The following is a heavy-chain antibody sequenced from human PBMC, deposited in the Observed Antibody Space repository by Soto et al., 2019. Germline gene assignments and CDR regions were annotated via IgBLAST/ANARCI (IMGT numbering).Heavy chain of an antibody. Sequence: QDQLVQSGVEVKKPGASVKVSCKASGYSFTNFGITWVRQAPGQGVEWMGWISAYNGNTNYAQKFQGRVTMTTDASTSTAYLELRSLRSDDTAVYYCARDRGVAPPVAGNTNYYFSMAVLDKGTTVNVSS. D-gene: IGHD6-19*01. V-gene: IGHV1-18*01. CDR1: GYSFTNFG. CDR2: ISAYNGNT. J-gene: IGHJ6*03. CDR3: ARDRGVAPPVAGNTNYYFSMAV.